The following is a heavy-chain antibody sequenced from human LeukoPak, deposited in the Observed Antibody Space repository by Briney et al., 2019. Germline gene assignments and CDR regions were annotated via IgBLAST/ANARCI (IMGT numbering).Heavy chain of an antibody. V-gene: IGHV3-33*01. CDR3: ARDSSSGWFDAFDI. Sequence: GGSLRLSCAASGFIFSSYGMHWVRQAPGKGLEWVAVIWYDGSNKYYADSVRGRFTISRDNSKNTLYLQMNSLRAEDTAVYYCARDSSSGWFDAFDIWGQGTMVTVS. D-gene: IGHD6-19*01. J-gene: IGHJ3*02. CDR1: GFIFSSYG. CDR2: IWYDGSNK.